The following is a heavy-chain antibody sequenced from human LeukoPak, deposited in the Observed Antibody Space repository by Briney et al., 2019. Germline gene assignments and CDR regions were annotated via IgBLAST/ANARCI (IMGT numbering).Heavy chain of an antibody. D-gene: IGHD3-22*01. CDR3: ARRGVVIRVILVGFHKEAFYFDS. CDR2: ISDSGGST. V-gene: IGHV3-23*01. CDR1: GITLSNYG. Sequence: GGSLRLSCAVSGITLSNYGMSSVRQAPGKGLEWVAGISDSGGSTNYADSVKGRFTISRDNPKNTLYLQMNSLRAEDTAVYFCARRGVVIRVILVGFHKEAFYFDSWGQGALVTVSS. J-gene: IGHJ4*02.